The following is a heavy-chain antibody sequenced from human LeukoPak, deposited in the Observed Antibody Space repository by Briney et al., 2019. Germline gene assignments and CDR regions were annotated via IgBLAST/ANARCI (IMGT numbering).Heavy chain of an antibody. J-gene: IGHJ4*02. CDR1: GGSISSSSYY. Sequence: KPSETLSLTCTVSGGSISSSSYYWGWIRQPPGKGLEWIGSIYYSGSTYYNPSLKSRVTISVDTSKNQFSLKLSSVTAADTAVYYCARHVANLYYFDYWGQGTLVTVSS. CDR3: ARHVANLYYFDY. D-gene: IGHD4/OR15-4a*01. CDR2: IYYSGST. V-gene: IGHV4-39*01.